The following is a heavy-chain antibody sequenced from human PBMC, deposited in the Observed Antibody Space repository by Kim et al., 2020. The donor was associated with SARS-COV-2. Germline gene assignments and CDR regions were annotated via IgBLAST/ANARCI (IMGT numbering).Heavy chain of an antibody. CDR1: GYTFTSYG. J-gene: IGHJ4*02. D-gene: IGHD2-15*01. V-gene: IGHV1-18*01. CDR3: ARDFPPYCSGGSCYPFDY. Sequence: ASVKVSCKASGYTFTSYGISWVRQAPGQGLEWMGWISAYNGNTNYAQKLQGRVTMTTDTSTSTAYMELRSLRSDDTAVYYCARDFPPYCSGGSCYPFDYWGQGTLVTVSS. CDR2: ISAYNGNT.